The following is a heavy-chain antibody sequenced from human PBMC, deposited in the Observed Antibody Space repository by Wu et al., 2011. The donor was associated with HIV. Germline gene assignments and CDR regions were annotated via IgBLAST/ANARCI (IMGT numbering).Heavy chain of an antibody. V-gene: IGHV1-69*06. Sequence: QVQLVQSGAGVKKPGASVKVSCKASGYTFNNYGINWVRQAPGQGLEWMGGIIPNSGTTNYARKFQGRFTVTADTSTTTVHMELRSLRSEDTAVYFCTRSGEAAAYYYYYMNVWGKGTTVTISS. CDR3: TRSGEAAAYYYYYMNV. CDR1: GYTFNNYG. D-gene: IGHD2-2*01. CDR2: IIPNSGTT. J-gene: IGHJ6*03.